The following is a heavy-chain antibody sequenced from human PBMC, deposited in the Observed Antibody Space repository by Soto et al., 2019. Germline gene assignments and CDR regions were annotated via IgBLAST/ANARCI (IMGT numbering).Heavy chain of an antibody. D-gene: IGHD6-19*01. V-gene: IGHV4-31*03. CDR1: GVSISSGGYY. CDR2: SYYRGST. J-gene: IGHJ4*02. Sequence: QVQLQESGPGLVKPSQTLSLTCTVSGVSISSGGYYWSWIRQHPGKGLEWIGYSYYRGSTYYNPSLNSRVTISVDTSKYHFSLKLSSVTAGVTAVYYCARDSSGGWYYFDYWGQGTLVTVSS. CDR3: ARDSSGGWYYFDY.